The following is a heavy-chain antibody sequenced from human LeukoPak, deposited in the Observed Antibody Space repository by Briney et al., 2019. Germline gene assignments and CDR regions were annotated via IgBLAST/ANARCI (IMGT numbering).Heavy chain of an antibody. CDR3: ARTYCSSTSCYYYYYMDV. J-gene: IGHJ6*03. CDR2: INWNGGST. Sequence: GGSLRLSCAATGFTFDDYGMSWVRQAPGKGLEWVSGINWNGGSTGYADSVKGRFTISRDNAKNSLYLQMNSLRAEDTALYYCARTYCSSTSCYYYYYMDVWGKGTTVTVSS. CDR1: GFTFDDYG. V-gene: IGHV3-20*04. D-gene: IGHD2-2*01.